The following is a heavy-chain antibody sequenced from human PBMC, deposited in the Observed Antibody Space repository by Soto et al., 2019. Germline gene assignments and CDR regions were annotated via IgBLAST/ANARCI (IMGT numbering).Heavy chain of an antibody. CDR2: TNPNSGGT. Sequence: ASVKVSCKSSGYNFTGYYMNWVRQAPGQGLEWMGWTNPNSGGTNYAQKFQGRVTMTRDTSISTAYMELSRLRSDDTAVYYCARTTMIVGRLDYWGQGTLVTVSS. CDR1: GYNFTGYY. CDR3: ARTTMIVGRLDY. V-gene: IGHV1-2*02. J-gene: IGHJ4*02. D-gene: IGHD3-22*01.